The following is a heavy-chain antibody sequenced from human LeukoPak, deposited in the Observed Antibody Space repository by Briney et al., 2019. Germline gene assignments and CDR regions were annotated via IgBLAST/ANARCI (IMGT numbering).Heavy chain of an antibody. CDR2: IYYSGST. J-gene: IGHJ4*02. V-gene: IGHV4-59*01. D-gene: IGHD2-15*01. CDR1: GGSISSSY. Sequence: SETLSLTCTVSGGSISSSYWSWIRQPPGKGLEWIGYIYYSGSTNYNPSLKSRVTISVDTSKNQFSLKLSSVIAADTAVYYCARGVVAAPQTFDYWGQGTLVTVSS. CDR3: ARGVVAAPQTFDY.